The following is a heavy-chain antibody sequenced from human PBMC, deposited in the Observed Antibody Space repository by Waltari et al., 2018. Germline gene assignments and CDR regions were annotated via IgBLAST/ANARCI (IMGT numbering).Heavy chain of an antibody. J-gene: IGHJ5*02. D-gene: IGHD6-13*01. CDR1: GFSFNTYG. CDR3: AREGGSSWYGIDP. V-gene: IGHV3-33*01. CDR2: IWFDGSNK. Sequence: QVQLVESGGGVVQPGRFLRLSCVTSGFSFNTYGMHWVRQAPGKGLGWVAVIWFDGSNKYDADSVKGRFTISRDNAKNSLYLQMNSLRAEDTAVYYCAREGGSSWYGIDPWGQGTLVTVSS.